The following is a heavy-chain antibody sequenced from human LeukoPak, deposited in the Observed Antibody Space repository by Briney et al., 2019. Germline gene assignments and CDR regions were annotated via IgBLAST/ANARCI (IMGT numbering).Heavy chain of an antibody. J-gene: IGHJ4*02. CDR1: GGSFSGYY. V-gene: IGHV4-34*01. Sequence: SETLSLTCAVYGGSFSGYYWSWIRQPPGKGLEWIGEINHSGSTNYNPSLKSRVTISVGTSKNQFSLKLSSVTAADTAVYYCARGFTGYSYDLFDYWGQGTLVTVSS. CDR2: INHSGST. D-gene: IGHD5-18*01. CDR3: ARGFTGYSYDLFDY.